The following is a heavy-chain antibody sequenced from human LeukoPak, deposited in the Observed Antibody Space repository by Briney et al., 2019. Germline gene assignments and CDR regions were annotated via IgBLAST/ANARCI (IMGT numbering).Heavy chain of an antibody. Sequence: SETLSLTCTVSGGSISSSSYYWGWIRQPPGKGLEWIGSIYYSGGTYYNPSLKSRVTISVDTSKNQFSLKLSSVTAADTAVYYCAGVVGATPDDWGQGTLVTVSS. V-gene: IGHV4-39*01. CDR1: GGSISSSSYY. D-gene: IGHD1-26*01. J-gene: IGHJ4*02. CDR3: AGVVGATPDD. CDR2: IYYSGGT.